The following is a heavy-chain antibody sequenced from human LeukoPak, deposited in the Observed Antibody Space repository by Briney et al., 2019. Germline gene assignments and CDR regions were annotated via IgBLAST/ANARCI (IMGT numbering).Heavy chain of an antibody. J-gene: IGHJ3*02. D-gene: IGHD1-1*01. CDR1: GASMSSNY. Sequence: SETLSLTCNVSGASMSSNYWSWIRQPPGKGLEWIGYISYSGSTNYNPSLKSRVTISVDASKNHFSLNLNSVTAADTAVYYCARVTRSGFFDIWGQGTMVTVSS. V-gene: IGHV4-59*01. CDR2: ISYSGST. CDR3: ARVTRSGFFDI.